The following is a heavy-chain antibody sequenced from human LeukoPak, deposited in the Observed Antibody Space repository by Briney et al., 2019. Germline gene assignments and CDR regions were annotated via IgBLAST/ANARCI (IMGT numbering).Heavy chain of an antibody. V-gene: IGHV1-69*13. Sequence: AASVKVSCKASGGTFSSYAISWVRQAPGQGLEWMGGIIPIFGTANYAQKFQGRVTITADESTSTAYMELSSLRSEDTAVYYCARGLAAGGYYYYYYMDVWGKGTTVTISS. CDR2: IIPIFGTA. CDR3: ARGLAAGGYYYYYYMDV. D-gene: IGHD6-13*01. CDR1: GGTFSSYA. J-gene: IGHJ6*03.